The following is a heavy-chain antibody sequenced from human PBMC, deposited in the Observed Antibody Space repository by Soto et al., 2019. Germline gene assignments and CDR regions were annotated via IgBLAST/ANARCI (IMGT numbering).Heavy chain of an antibody. CDR2: MIPIFGTE. V-gene: IGHV1-69*01. D-gene: IGHD2-2*01. J-gene: IGHJ6*02. Sequence: QVQLVQSGAEVKKPGSSVKVSCKVSGGTFSSHSINWVRQAPGQGPEWMGGMIPIFGTENYAQKFQGRVTITADESTSTAYMELSSLTSEDTALYYCSTSVYCSTTRCYYYYGLDVWGQGTTVIVSS. CDR3: STSVYCSTTRCYYYYGLDV. CDR1: GGTFSSHS.